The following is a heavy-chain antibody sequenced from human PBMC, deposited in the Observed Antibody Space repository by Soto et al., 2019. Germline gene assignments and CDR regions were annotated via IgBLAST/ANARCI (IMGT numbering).Heavy chain of an antibody. Sequence: QVQLVQSGAEVKKPGSSVKVSCKASGGTFSSYAISWVRQAPGQGLEWMGGIIPIFGTANYAQKFQGRVTITADESTSTAYMERSSLRSEDTAVYYCASRLVAGVVVTPFDYWGQGTLVTVSS. CDR1: GGTFSSYA. CDR2: IIPIFGTA. J-gene: IGHJ4*02. D-gene: IGHD3-22*01. CDR3: ASRLVAGVVVTPFDY. V-gene: IGHV1-69*12.